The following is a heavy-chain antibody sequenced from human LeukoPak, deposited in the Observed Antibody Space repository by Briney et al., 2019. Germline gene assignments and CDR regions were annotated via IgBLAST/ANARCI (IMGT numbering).Heavy chain of an antibody. V-gene: IGHV1-18*01. D-gene: IGHD5-18*01. CDR3: ARDGDSGYSYGTSDY. CDR2: ISAYNGNT. J-gene: IGHJ4*02. CDR1: GYTFTSYG. Sequence: ASVKVSCKASGYTFTSYGISWVRQAPGQGLEWMGWISAYNGNTNYAQKLQGRVTMTTDTSTSTAYMELGSLRSDDTAVYYCARDGDSGYSYGTSDYWGQGTLVTVSS.